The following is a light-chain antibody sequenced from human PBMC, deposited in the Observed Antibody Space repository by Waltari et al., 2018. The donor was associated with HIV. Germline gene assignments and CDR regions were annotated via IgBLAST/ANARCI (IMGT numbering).Light chain of an antibody. Sequence: QSVLTQPPSASGTPGQTVTISCSGRDSNLGTNTVNCYQQLPGTAPKLLIFTNTERPSGVPDRFSGSKSGTSASLAISGLQSEDEALYYCSSWDGSLYGVAFGGGTKVTVL. J-gene: IGLJ2*01. CDR3: SSWDGSLYGVA. V-gene: IGLV1-44*01. CDR1: DSNLGTNT. CDR2: TNT.